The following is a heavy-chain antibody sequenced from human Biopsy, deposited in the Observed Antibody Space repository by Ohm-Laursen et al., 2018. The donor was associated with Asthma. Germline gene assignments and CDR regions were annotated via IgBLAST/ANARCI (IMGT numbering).Heavy chain of an antibody. CDR1: GFILSNYD. V-gene: IGHV3-30*03. CDR3: ARGDWYGSASNGY. J-gene: IGHJ4*02. CDR2: LSYNGNNK. D-gene: IGHD6-6*01. Sequence: LSLTWAASGFILSNYDMHWVRQAPGKGLEWVAVLSYNGNNKYYADSVRGRFTISRDNSENTLYLQMNSLRVEDTAVYYCARGDWYGSASNGYWGQGTLVTVSA.